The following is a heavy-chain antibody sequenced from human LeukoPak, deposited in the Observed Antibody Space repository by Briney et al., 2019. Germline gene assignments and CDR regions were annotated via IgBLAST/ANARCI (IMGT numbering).Heavy chain of an antibody. CDR3: ATVPVWFGEQFDY. CDR2: MNANNGNT. J-gene: IGHJ4*02. CDR1: GYTFTSYD. D-gene: IGHD3-10*01. Sequence: ASVKVSCKASGYTFTSYDINWVRQAPGQGLEWMGWMNANNGNTGYAQKFQGRVTMTRSTSISTAYMELSSLRSEDTAVYYCATVPVWFGEQFDYWGQGTLVTVSS. V-gene: IGHV1-8*01.